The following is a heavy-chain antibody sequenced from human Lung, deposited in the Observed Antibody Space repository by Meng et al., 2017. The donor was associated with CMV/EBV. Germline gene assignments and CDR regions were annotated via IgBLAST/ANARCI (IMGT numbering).Heavy chain of an antibody. J-gene: IGHJ4*02. Sequence: GGSLRLSCAASGFSFSTYSMNWVRQAPGKGLEWVSFISSRGTTIYNADSVKRRFTISRDNAKNSLYLQMNSLRAEDTAVYYCARGVACGVRKFHFDDWGQGNXVTFDS. CDR1: GFSFSTYS. V-gene: IGHV3-48*04. CDR3: ARGVACGVRKFHFDD. D-gene: IGHD3-3*01. CDR2: ISSRGTTI.